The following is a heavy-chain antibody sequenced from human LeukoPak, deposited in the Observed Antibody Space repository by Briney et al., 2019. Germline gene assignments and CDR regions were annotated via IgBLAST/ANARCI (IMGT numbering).Heavy chain of an antibody. CDR3: ARVVPAAPGDAFDI. CDR1: GGTFSSYA. V-gene: IGHV1-69*01. Sequence: SVKVSCKASGGTFSSYAISWVRQAPGQGLERMGGIIPIFGTANYAQKFQGRVTITADESTSTAYMELSSLRSEDTAVYYCARVVPAAPGDAFDIWGQGTMVTVSS. D-gene: IGHD2-2*01. CDR2: IIPIFGTA. J-gene: IGHJ3*02.